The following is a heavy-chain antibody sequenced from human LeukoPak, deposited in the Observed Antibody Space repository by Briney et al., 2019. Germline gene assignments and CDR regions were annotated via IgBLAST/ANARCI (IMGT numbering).Heavy chain of an antibody. CDR3: AKDPTYDSSGYYWYYFDY. D-gene: IGHD3-22*01. Sequence: KPGGSLRLSCAASGFTFSDYYMSWIRQAPGKGLEWVSYISSSGSTIYYADSVKGRFTISRDNSKNTLYLQMNSLRAEDTAVYYCAKDPTYDSSGYYWYYFDYWGQGTLVTVSS. CDR2: ISSSGSTI. V-gene: IGHV3-11*04. J-gene: IGHJ4*02. CDR1: GFTFSDYY.